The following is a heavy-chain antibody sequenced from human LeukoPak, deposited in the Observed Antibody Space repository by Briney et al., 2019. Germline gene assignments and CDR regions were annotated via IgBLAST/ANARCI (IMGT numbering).Heavy chain of an antibody. CDR3: ARDFRRYYDSSGYPNPFGY. CDR1: GFTFSSYS. CDR2: ISSSSSTI. Sequence: GGSLRLSCAASGFTFSSYSMNWVRQAPGKGLEWVSYISSSSSTIYYADSVKGRFTISRDNAKNSLYLQMNSLRDEDTAVYYCARDFRRYYDSSGYPNPFGYWGQGTLVTVSS. J-gene: IGHJ4*02. V-gene: IGHV3-48*02. D-gene: IGHD3-22*01.